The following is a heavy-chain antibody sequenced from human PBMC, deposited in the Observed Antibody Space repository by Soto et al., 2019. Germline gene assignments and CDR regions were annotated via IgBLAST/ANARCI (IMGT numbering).Heavy chain of an antibody. Sequence: QVQLQESGPGLVKPSQTLSLTCTVSGGSISSGDYYWSWIRQPPGKGLEWIGYIYYSGSTYYNPSFKGRLPVSVDSSQNPVSLKLGSVTAADSAVYYCARDEGDSGGGQSYFASWGQGTLVTVSS. CDR2: IYYSGST. CDR1: GGSISSGDYY. V-gene: IGHV4-30-4*01. J-gene: IGHJ4*02. D-gene: IGHD4-17*01. CDR3: ARDEGDSGGGQSYFAS.